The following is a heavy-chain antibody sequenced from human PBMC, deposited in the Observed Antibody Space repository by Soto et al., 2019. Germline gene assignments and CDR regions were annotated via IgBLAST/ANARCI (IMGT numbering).Heavy chain of an antibody. CDR2: INPDSGGT. D-gene: IGHD3-10*01. J-gene: IGHJ3*02. CDR1: GYTFTDYF. Sequence: ASVKVSCKASGYTFTDYFVHWVRQAPGQGLEWLGWINPDSGGTNYAQKFQAWVTMTRDTSISTAYMELNRLTSDDTAVYYCAKGRFGEFAFDIWGQGTMVTVS. CDR3: AKGRFGEFAFDI. V-gene: IGHV1-2*04.